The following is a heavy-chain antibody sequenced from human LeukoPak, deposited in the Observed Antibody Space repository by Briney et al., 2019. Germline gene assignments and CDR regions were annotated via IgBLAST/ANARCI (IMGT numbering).Heavy chain of an antibody. CDR3: SRAIRYSSGWALDH. J-gene: IGHJ4*02. CDR1: GDSFSSNSAA. V-gene: IGHV6-1*01. CDR2: TYYRSKWYN. D-gene: IGHD6-19*01. Sequence: SQTLSLTCAISGDSFSSNSAAWNWIRQSPSRGLEWLGRTYYRSKWYNDYTVSVKSRITINADTSKNQFSLQLNSVTPEDTAVYYCSRAIRYSSGWALDHRGQGTLVTVSS.